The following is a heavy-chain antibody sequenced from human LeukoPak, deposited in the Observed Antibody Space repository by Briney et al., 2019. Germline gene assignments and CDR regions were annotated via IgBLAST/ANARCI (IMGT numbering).Heavy chain of an antibody. J-gene: IGHJ5*02. CDR1: GGSISSYY. V-gene: IGHV4-4*07. D-gene: IGHD2-15*01. CDR2: IYTSGST. CDR3: ARGRFTVPRYCSGGSCYLNWFDP. Sequence: SETLSLTCTVSGGSISSYYWRWIRQPAGKGLEWIGRIYTSGSTNYNPSLKSRVTMSVDTSKNQFSLKLSSVTAADTAVYYCARGRFTVPRYCSGGSCYLNWFDPWGQGTLVTVSS.